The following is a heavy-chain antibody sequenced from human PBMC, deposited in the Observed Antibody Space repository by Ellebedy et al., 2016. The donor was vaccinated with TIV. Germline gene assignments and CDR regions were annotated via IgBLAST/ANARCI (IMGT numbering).Heavy chain of an antibody. Sequence: SETLSLTXTVSGGSISSGVYYWSWFRQPPGKGLDWIGYIYYSGSTYYNPSLKSRVTISVDTSKNQFSLKLSSVTAADTAVYYCARVRDILTGFSPYYYYGMDVWGQGTTVTVSS. CDR3: ARVRDILTGFSPYYYYGMDV. V-gene: IGHV4-31*03. D-gene: IGHD3-9*01. CDR2: IYYSGST. CDR1: GGSISSGVYY. J-gene: IGHJ6*02.